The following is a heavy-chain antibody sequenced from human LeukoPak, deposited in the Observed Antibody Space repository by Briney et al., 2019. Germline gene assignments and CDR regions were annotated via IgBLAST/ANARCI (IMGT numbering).Heavy chain of an antibody. D-gene: IGHD3-22*01. J-gene: IGHJ4*02. V-gene: IGHV3-33*01. Sequence: GGSLRLSCAASGFPFSSYGMHWVRQAPGKGLEWVARLVYDERSDYANSVKGRFSISRDNSKNTLFLDMSDLRVEDTAVYYCARALPDSSGQFDYWGRGTLVTVSS. CDR1: GFPFSSYG. CDR2: LVYDERS. CDR3: ARALPDSSGQFDY.